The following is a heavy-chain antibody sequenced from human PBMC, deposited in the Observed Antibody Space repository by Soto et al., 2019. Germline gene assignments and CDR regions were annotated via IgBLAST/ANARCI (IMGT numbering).Heavy chain of an antibody. D-gene: IGHD4-4*01. J-gene: IGHJ4*02. Sequence: LRLSCAAAGFTFSGYGMHWVRQAPGKGLEWVAVIWYDGSNKYYADSVKGRFTISRDNSKNTLYLQMNSLRAEDTAVYYCARDLFTVTTSFYFDYWGQGTLVTVSS. CDR1: GFTFSGYG. CDR3: ARDLFTVTTSFYFDY. CDR2: IWYDGSNK. V-gene: IGHV3-33*01.